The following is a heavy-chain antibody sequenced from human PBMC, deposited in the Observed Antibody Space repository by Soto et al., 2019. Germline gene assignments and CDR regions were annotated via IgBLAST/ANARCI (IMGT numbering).Heavy chain of an antibody. V-gene: IGHV3-23*01. CDR3: AKRYYYDSRAIWDY. Sequence: GGSLRLSCSASGFTFSSYAMSWVRQAPGKGLEWVSAISGSGGSTYYADSVKGRFTISRDNSKNTLYLQMNSLRAEDTAVYYCAKRYYYDSRAIWDYWGQGTLVTVSS. D-gene: IGHD3-22*01. CDR1: GFTFSSYA. CDR2: ISGSGGST. J-gene: IGHJ4*02.